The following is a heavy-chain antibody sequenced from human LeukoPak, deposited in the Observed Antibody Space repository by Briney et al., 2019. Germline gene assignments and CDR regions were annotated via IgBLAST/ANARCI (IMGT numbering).Heavy chain of an antibody. CDR3: ARVGVVAATPSGEDS. Sequence: GESLKISCKGSGYSFTSYWIGWVRQMPGKGLEWMGIIYPSDSDTRYSPSFQGQVTISADKSISTAYLQWSSLKASDTAMYYFARVGVVAATPSGEDSWGQGTLVTVSS. J-gene: IGHJ4*02. D-gene: IGHD2-15*01. CDR2: IYPSDSDT. CDR1: GYSFTSYW. V-gene: IGHV5-51*01.